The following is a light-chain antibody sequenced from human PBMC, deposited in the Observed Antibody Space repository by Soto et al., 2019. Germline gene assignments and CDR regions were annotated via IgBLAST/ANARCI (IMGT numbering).Light chain of an antibody. CDR3: QQYGSSPQT. Sequence: EIVLTQSPGTLSLSPGERANLSCRVSQSVSSSYLAWYQQKPGQAPRLLIYGASSRATGIPDRFSGSGSGTDFTLTISRLEPEDFAVYYCQQYGSSPQTFGQGTTVDIK. V-gene: IGKV3-20*01. J-gene: IGKJ1*01. CDR2: GAS. CDR1: QSVSSSY.